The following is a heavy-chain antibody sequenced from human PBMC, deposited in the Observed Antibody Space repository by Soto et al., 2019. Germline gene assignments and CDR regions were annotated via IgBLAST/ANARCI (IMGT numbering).Heavy chain of an antibody. CDR2: FDPEDGET. V-gene: IGHV1-24*01. D-gene: IGHD3-16*02. CDR3: ATVVYDYVWGSYPFDY. J-gene: IGHJ4*02. Sequence: GASVKVSCKVSGYTLTELSMHWVRQAPGKGLEWMGGFDPEDGETIYAQKFQGRVTMTEDTSTDTAYMELSSLRSEDTAVYYCATVVYDYVWGSYPFDYWGQGTLVTVS. CDR1: GYTLTELS.